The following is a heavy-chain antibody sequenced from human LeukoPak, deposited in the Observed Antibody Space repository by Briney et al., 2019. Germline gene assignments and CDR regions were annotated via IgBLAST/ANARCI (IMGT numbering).Heavy chain of an antibody. Sequence: GSLRLSCTASGFTFSSYAMNWVRQAPGKGLEWVSAISGGSGGSTYYADSVEGRFTISIDNSKNTLYLHMDSLRADDTAVYYCAKLPTTELTPPCYYGMDVWGQGTTVTVSS. CDR2: ISGGSGGST. D-gene: IGHD4-23*01. J-gene: IGHJ6*02. CDR3: AKLPTTELTPPCYYGMDV. CDR1: GFTFSSYA. V-gene: IGHV3-23*01.